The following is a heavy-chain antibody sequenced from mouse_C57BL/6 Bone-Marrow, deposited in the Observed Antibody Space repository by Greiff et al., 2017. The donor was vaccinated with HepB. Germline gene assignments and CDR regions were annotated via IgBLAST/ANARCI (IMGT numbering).Heavy chain of an antibody. CDR2: IHPNSGST. CDR3: AGYYYGSSYVEDAMDY. CDR1: GYTFTSYW. V-gene: IGHV1-64*01. Sequence: VQLQQPGAELVKPGASVKLSCKASGYTFTSYWMHWVKQRPGQGLEWIGMIHPNSGSTNYNEKFKSKATLTVDKSSSTAYMQLSSLTSEDAAVYYCAGYYYGSSYVEDAMDYWGQGTSVTVSS. D-gene: IGHD1-1*01. J-gene: IGHJ4*01.